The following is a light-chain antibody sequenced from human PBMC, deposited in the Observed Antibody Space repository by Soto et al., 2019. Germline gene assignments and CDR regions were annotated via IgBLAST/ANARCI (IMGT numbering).Light chain of an antibody. CDR3: AAWDDSLGGPV. CDR1: SSNIGSDY. Sequence: QSVLTQPPSASETPGQRVTISCSGSSSNIGSDYVFWYHQLPGTAPKLLIYRSNQRPSGVPDRFSGSKSGTSASLAISGLRSEDEADYYCAAWDDSLGGPVFGGGTKLTVL. CDR2: RSN. J-gene: IGLJ3*02. V-gene: IGLV1-47*01.